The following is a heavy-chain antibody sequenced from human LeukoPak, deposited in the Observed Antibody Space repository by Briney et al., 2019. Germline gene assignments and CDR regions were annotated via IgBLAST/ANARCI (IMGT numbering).Heavy chain of an antibody. J-gene: IGHJ5*02. CDR3: TRDSGTNNWFDP. D-gene: IGHD1-26*01. CDR2: IDKKDKGYATAT. Sequence: GGSLRLSCAASGFTFSGSAIHWVRQSSGKGLEWVGQIDKKDKGYATATAYAASVKGRFTISRDDSINTAYLQMKSMKTEDTALYYCTRDSGTNNWFDPWGKGTLSPSPQ. CDR1: GFTFSGSA. V-gene: IGHV3-73*01.